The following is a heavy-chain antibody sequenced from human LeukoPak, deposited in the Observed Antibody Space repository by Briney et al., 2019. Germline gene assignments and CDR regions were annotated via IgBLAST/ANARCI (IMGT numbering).Heavy chain of an antibody. D-gene: IGHD6-25*01. CDR3: ARGWYSSAKIDY. CDR2: IYTSGST. J-gene: IGHJ4*02. V-gene: IGHV4-61*02. Sequence: SQTLSLTCTVSGGSISSGSYYWSWIRQPAGKGLEWIGRIYTSGSTNYNPSLKSRVTISVDTSKNQFSLKLSSVTAADTAVYYWARGWYSSAKIDYWGQGTLVTVSS. CDR1: GGSISSGSYY.